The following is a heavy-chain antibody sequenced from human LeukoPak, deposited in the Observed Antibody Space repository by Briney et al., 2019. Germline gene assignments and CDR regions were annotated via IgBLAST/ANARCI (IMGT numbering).Heavy chain of an antibody. V-gene: IGHV4-61*02. Sequence: PSQTLSLTCTVSGGSISSGSYYWSWIRQPAGKGLEWIGRIYTSGSTNYNPSLKSRVTISVDKSKNQFSLKLSSVTAADSAVYYCARGRAANSYYYMDVWGKGTTVTVSS. J-gene: IGHJ6*03. CDR2: IYTSGST. D-gene: IGHD5-18*01. CDR1: GGSISSGSYY. CDR3: ARGRAANSYYYMDV.